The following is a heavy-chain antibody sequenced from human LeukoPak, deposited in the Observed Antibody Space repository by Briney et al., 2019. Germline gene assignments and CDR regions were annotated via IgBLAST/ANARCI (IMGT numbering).Heavy chain of an antibody. CDR1: GGSFSSGGYY. CDR3: ARDGVLGGLFVWDY. V-gene: IGHV4-61*08. J-gene: IGHJ4*02. D-gene: IGHD3-16*01. Sequence: PSETLSLTCTVSGGSFSSGGYYWSWIRQHPGKGLEWIGYIYYTGSTYYNPSLKSRVTISVDTSKNQFSLKLSSVTAADTAVYYCARDGVLGGLFVWDYWGQGTLVTVSS. CDR2: IYYTGST.